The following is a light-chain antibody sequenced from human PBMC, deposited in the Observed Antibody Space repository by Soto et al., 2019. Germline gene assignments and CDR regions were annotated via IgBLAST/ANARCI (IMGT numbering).Light chain of an antibody. V-gene: IGLV2-14*01. CDR2: EVF. J-gene: IGLJ2*01. CDR3: SSYRSGSTPVV. CDR1: SSDVGGYDS. Sequence: QSVLTQPASVSGSPGQAITISCTGTSSDVGGYDSVSWYQQCPGKAPKIIIYEVFNRPSGVANRFSGSKSANTASLTISGLHTEDEADYYCSSYRSGSTPVVFGGGTKVTVL.